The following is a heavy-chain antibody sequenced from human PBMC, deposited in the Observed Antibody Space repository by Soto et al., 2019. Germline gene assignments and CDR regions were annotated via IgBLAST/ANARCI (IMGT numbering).Heavy chain of an antibody. V-gene: IGHV4-31*03. CDR3: ARAAVGIAVAGTIDY. CDR1: GGSISSGGYY. D-gene: IGHD6-19*01. Sequence: PSETLSLTCTVSGGSISSGGYYWSWIRQHPGKGLEWIGYIYYSGSTYYNPSLKSRVTISVDTSKNQFSLKLSSVTAADTAVYYCARAAVGIAVAGTIDYWGQGTLVTVS. CDR2: IYYSGST. J-gene: IGHJ4*02.